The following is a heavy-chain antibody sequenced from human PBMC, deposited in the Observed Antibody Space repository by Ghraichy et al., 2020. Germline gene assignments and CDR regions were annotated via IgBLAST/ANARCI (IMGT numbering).Heavy chain of an antibody. Sequence: QTLSLTCTVSGGSISSYYWSWIRQPPGKGLEWIGYIYYSGSTNYNPSLKSRVTISVDTSKNQFSLKLSSVTAADTAVYYCARSGGSYYPAFDIWGQGTMVTVSS. D-gene: IGHD1-26*01. CDR2: IYYSGST. V-gene: IGHV4-59*01. CDR1: GGSISSYY. CDR3: ARSGGSYYPAFDI. J-gene: IGHJ3*02.